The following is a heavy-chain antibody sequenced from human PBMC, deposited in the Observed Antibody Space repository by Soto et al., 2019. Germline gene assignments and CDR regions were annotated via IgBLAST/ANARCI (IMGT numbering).Heavy chain of an antibody. J-gene: IGHJ4*02. Sequence: QVQLVESVGGVVQPGGALRLSCAASGFTFSSTGMHWVRQAPGKGLEWVAVISHDGGNKYYGDSVKGRFTISRDNSKNPLYLQMNSLRADDTAVYYCAKDWGIAVAAHWGQGTLVTVSS. V-gene: IGHV3-30*18. CDR1: GFTFSSTG. CDR3: AKDWGIAVAAH. CDR2: ISHDGGNK. D-gene: IGHD6-19*01.